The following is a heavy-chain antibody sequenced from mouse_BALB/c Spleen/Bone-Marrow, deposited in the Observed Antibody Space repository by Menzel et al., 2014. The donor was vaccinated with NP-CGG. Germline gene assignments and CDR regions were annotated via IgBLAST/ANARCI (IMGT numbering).Heavy chain of an antibody. J-gene: IGHJ2*01. CDR3: GRSVYGSFDS. Sequence: VQLKQSGPELVKPGTSVKISCKASGYSFTGYLMNWVKQSHGKSLEWIGRINPYNSDAFYNPKFKGKATLTVDKSSSTAHMDLLSLTSEDSAVYCCGRSVYGSFDSWGQGTTLTVSS. CDR2: INPYNSDA. D-gene: IGHD2-1*01. V-gene: IGHV1-37*01. CDR1: GYSFTGYL.